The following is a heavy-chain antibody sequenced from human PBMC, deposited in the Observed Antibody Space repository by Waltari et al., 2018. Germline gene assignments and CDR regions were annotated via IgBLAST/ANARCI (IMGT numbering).Heavy chain of an antibody. CDR2: IYHSGST. CDR1: GYSISSGYY. J-gene: IGHJ4*02. Sequence: QVQLQESGPGLVKPSETLSLTCTVSGYSISSGYYWGWIRQPPGKGLEWIGSIYHSGSTYYNPSLKSRVTISVDTSKNQFSLKLSSVTAADTAVYYCAALPSFDYWGQGTLVTVSS. CDR3: AALPSFDY. V-gene: IGHV4-38-2*02.